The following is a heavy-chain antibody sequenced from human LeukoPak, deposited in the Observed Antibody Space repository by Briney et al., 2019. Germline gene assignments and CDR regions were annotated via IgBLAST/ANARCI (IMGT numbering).Heavy chain of an antibody. J-gene: IGHJ4*02. CDR3: ARGNYEEMATIDD. CDR2: ISGSGGST. CDR1: GFTFSSYA. Sequence: PGGSLRLSCAASGFTFSSYAMSWVRQAPGKGLEWVSAISGSGGSTYYADSVKGRFTISRDNSKNTVYLQMNSLRAEDTAVYYCARGNYEEMATIDDWGQGTLVTVSS. D-gene: IGHD5-24*01. V-gene: IGHV3-23*01.